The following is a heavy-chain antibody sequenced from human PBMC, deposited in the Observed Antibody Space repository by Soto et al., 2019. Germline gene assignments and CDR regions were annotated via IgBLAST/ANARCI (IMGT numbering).Heavy chain of an antibody. CDR3: AKDLRGDITIQSNYGADPGWFDP. Sequence: QVQLVESGGGVVQPGRSLRLSCAASGFTFSSYGMHWVRQAPGKGLEWVAVISYDGSNKYYADSVKGRFTISRDNSKNTLYLQMNSLRAEDTAVYYCAKDLRGDITIQSNYGADPGWFDPWGQGTLVTVSS. CDR2: ISYDGSNK. D-gene: IGHD4-17*01. J-gene: IGHJ5*02. CDR1: GFTFSSYG. V-gene: IGHV3-30*18.